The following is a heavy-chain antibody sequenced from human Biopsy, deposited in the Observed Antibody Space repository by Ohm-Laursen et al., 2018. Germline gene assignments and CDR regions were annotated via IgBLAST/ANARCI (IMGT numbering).Heavy chain of an antibody. J-gene: IGHJ4*02. V-gene: IGHV5-51*01. Sequence: GAYLMLSCKGFGYRFTRYWFGRVRQPPGKGMGRMGVTFPCDYDTKYSQSFQGQVTVSADISLSTAYLQWTSLKASDTALDYCARQDDSSGYYTFDYWGQGTLVTVSS. CDR3: ARQDDSSGYYTFDY. CDR1: GYRFTRYW. CDR2: TFPCDYDT. D-gene: IGHD3-22*01.